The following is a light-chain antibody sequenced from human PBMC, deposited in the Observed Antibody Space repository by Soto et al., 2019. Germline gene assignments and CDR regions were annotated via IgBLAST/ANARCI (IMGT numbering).Light chain of an antibody. J-gene: IGKJ2*01. CDR2: GAS. Sequence: EIVLTQSPGTLSLSPGERATLSCRASQSVSSNYLAWYQQKPGQAPRLLIYGASSRATGIPDRFSGSGSGTDFTRTISRLEPEDFAVYYCQLFGDSPPMYTFGQGTKLEI. V-gene: IGKV3-20*01. CDR3: QLFGDSPPMYT. CDR1: QSVSSNY.